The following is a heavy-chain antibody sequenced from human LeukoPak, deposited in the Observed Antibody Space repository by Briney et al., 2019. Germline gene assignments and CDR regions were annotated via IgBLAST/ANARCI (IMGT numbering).Heavy chain of an antibody. V-gene: IGHV4-4*02. J-gene: IGHJ4*02. D-gene: IGHD1-26*01. Sequence: SETLSLTCGVSGGSISSTNWWSWVRQPPGQGLEWIGEVSLTGRTNYNPSLNSRVTMSLDESRNQVSLNLTSVTAADTAIYYCSRESGPFCPFGYWGQGTLVIVPS. CDR3: SRESGPFCPFGY. CDR1: GGSISSTNW. CDR2: VSLTGRT.